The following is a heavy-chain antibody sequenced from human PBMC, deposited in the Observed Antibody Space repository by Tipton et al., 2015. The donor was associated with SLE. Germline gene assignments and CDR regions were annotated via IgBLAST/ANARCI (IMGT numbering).Heavy chain of an antibody. CDR1: GFTVSSDY. CDR3: TRGDHEL. V-gene: IGHV3-53*01. CDR2: IYGGGGT. Sequence: SLRLSCAASGFTVSSDYMCWVRQAPGKGLEWVSVIYGGGGTYYADSVKGRFTLSRDISRVYLHMSDLRVEDTGIYYCTRGDHELWGQGTLVTVSS. D-gene: IGHD1-7*01. J-gene: IGHJ4*02.